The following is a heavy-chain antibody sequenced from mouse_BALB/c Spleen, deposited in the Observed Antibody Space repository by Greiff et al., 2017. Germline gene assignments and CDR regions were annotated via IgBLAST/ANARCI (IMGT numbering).Heavy chain of an antibody. Sequence: EVKLVESGGGLVQPGGSLKLSCAASGFTFSSYGMSWVRQTPDKRLELVATINSNGGSTYYPDSVKGRFTISRDNAKNTLYLQMSSLKSDDTAMYYCARDSGYAYYFDYWGQGTTLTVSS. CDR3: ARDSGYAYYFDY. V-gene: IGHV5-6-3*01. J-gene: IGHJ2*01. D-gene: IGHD1-2*01. CDR1: GFTFSSYG. CDR2: INSNGGST.